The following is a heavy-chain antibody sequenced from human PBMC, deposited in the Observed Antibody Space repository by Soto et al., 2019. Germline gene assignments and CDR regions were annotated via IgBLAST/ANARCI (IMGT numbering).Heavy chain of an antibody. CDR3: AREPEGSVFGLDS. CDR2: IWEDGSEE. CDR1: GFIFSNSL. V-gene: IGHV3-33*01. Sequence: QVQLVESGGGVVQPGRSLRLSCAASGFIFSNSLMHWVRQAPGKGLEWVAVIWEDGSEEYCADSVKGRFTISRDNSMNTLYLQMDRLRVDDMAVYYCAREPEGSVFGLDSWGQGTLVTVSS. J-gene: IGHJ5*01. D-gene: IGHD3-10*02.